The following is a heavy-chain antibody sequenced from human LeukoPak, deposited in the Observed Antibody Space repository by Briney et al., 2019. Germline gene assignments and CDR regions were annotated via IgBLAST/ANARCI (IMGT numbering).Heavy chain of an antibody. D-gene: IGHD3-10*01. Sequence: SETPSLTCSVSDASISSTSYYWGWIRRPPGKGLEWIGSISYSGTTFYSPSLESRVTISADTSKNQFSLKLSSVTATDTAVYYCARIGVRSVIIFGVFDYWGQGIRVTVSS. V-gene: IGHV4-39*07. CDR2: ISYSGTT. J-gene: IGHJ4*02. CDR3: ARIGVRSVIIFGVFDY. CDR1: DASISSTSYY.